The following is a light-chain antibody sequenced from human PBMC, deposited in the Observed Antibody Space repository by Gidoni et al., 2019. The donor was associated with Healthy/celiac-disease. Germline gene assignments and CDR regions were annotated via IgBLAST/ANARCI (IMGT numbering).Light chain of an antibody. CDR3: QQYNSYSRWT. CDR1: QSISSW. Sequence: DIQMTQSPSTLSASVGDRVTITCRASQSISSWLAWYQQKPGEAPKLLIYKASSLESGVPSRFSSSGSGTEFTLTISSLQPDDFATYYCQQYNSYSRWTFGQGTKVEIK. J-gene: IGKJ1*01. CDR2: KAS. V-gene: IGKV1-5*03.